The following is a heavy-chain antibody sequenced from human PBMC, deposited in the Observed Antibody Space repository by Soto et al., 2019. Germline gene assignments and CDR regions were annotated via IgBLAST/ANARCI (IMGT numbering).Heavy chain of an antibody. CDR2: ISAYNGNT. Sequence: QVQLVQSGAEVKKPGASVKVSCKASGYTFTTYGISWVRQAPGQGLEWMGWISAYNGNTNYAQKLQGRLTMTTDTSTSTAYMELRSLRSDDTAVYHCARDWAHNDFWSGYYHFAYWGQGTLVTVSS. V-gene: IGHV1-18*01. D-gene: IGHD3-3*01. J-gene: IGHJ4*02. CDR1: GYTFTTYG. CDR3: ARDWAHNDFWSGYYHFAY.